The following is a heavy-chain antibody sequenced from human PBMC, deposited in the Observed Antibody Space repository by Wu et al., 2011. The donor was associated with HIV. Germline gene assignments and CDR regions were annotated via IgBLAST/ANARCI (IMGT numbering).Heavy chain of an antibody. Sequence: EVQLVQSGAEMKKPGATVKISCKVSGYTFTDYDIHWVQQAPGKGLEWVGLVDPEDGETINAEKFQGRVTITADAPVDTAYMELSGLKSEDTAMYYCATNYGDFDPWGQGSLVIVSS. CDR1: GYTFTDYD. V-gene: IGHV1-69-2*01. CDR2: VDPEDGET. CDR3: ATNYGDFDP. D-gene: IGHD4-17*01. J-gene: IGHJ5*02.